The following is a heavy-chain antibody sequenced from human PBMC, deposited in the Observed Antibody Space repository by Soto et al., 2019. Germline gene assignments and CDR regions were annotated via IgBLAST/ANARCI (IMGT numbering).Heavy chain of an antibody. CDR2: IYSGGTT. CDR3: ARDSWVGFDY. Sequence: EVQLVESGGGLIQPRGSLRLSCAVSGFTVSSNYMSWVRQAPGKGLEWVSVIYSGGTTYYADSVKGRFTISRDNSENTLYLQMNSLRAEDTAVYYCARDSWVGFDYWGQGTLVTVSS. J-gene: IGHJ4*02. CDR1: GFTVSSNY. V-gene: IGHV3-53*01. D-gene: IGHD2-15*01.